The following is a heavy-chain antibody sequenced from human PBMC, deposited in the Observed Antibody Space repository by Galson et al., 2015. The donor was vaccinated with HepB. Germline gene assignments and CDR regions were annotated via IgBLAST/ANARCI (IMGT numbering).Heavy chain of an antibody. CDR2: ISSSTIYT. J-gene: IGHJ4*02. V-gene: IGHV3-11*06. CDR3: ARVADSDYGDHSHFDS. Sequence: SLRLSCAASGFTFSDYYMSWIRQAPGKGLEWLSYISSSTIYTNYADSVKGRFTISRDNVKNSMSLQMNRLRAEDTAVYYCARVADSDYGDHSHFDSWGQGTLVTVSS. CDR1: GFTFSDYY. D-gene: IGHD4-17*01.